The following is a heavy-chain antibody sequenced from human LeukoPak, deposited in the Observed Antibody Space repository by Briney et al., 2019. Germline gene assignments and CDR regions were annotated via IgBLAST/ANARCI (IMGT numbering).Heavy chain of an antibody. CDR2: ISGSGGST. J-gene: IGHJ6*03. CDR1: GFTFSSYA. V-gene: IGHV3-23*01. Sequence: AGGSLRLSCAASGFTFSSYAMSWVRQAPGKGLEWVSAISGSGGSTYYADSVKDRFTISRDNSKNTLYLQMNSLRAEDTAVYYCAKPSNYYYYYMDVWGKGTTVTVSS. CDR3: AKPSNYYYYYMDV.